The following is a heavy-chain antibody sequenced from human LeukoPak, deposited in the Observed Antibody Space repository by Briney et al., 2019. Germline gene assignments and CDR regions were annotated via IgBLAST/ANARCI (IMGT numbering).Heavy chain of an antibody. J-gene: IGHJ3*02. CDR1: GFSFSTYS. V-gene: IGHV3-21*01. D-gene: IGHD2-2*01. CDR2: INSAGNYI. CDR3: ARAPAATRAFDI. Sequence: PGGSLRLSCAASGFSFSTYSMNWVRQAPGKGLEWVSSINSAGNYIYYTDSVKGRFTISRDNSKNTLYLQMNSLRAEDTAVYYCARAPAATRAFDIWGQGTMVTVSS.